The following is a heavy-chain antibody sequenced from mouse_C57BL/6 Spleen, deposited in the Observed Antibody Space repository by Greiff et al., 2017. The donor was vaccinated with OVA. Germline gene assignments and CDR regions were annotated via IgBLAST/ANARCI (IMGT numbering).Heavy chain of an antibody. Sequence: VQLQQSGAELVRPGASVKLSCTASGFNFKDYYMHWVKQRPEQGLEWIGRIDPADGDTDYAPKFQGKATMTADTSSNTAYLQLSSLTSEDTAVYYCTGGSSGSFAYWGQGTTVTVSA. CDR2: IDPADGDT. V-gene: IGHV14-1*01. D-gene: IGHD1-1*01. J-gene: IGHJ3*01. CDR3: TGGSSGSFAY. CDR1: GFNFKDYY.